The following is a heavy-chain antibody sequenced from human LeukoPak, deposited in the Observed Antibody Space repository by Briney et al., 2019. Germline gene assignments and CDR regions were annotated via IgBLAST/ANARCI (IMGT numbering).Heavy chain of an antibody. CDR3: ARRKGCSSTSCPPDY. CDR1: GYSFTNNW. Sequence: RGESLKISCKGSGYSFTNNWIGWVRQVPGKGLEWMGIIYPGDSETRYSPSFQGQVTISADKSISTTYLQWSSLKASDTAMYYCARRKGCSSTSCPPDYWGQGTLVTVSS. CDR2: IYPGDSET. D-gene: IGHD2-2*01. V-gene: IGHV5-51*01. J-gene: IGHJ4*02.